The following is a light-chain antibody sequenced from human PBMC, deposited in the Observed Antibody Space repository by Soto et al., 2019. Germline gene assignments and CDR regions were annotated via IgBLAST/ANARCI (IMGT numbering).Light chain of an antibody. CDR2: DVT. V-gene: IGLV2-11*01. J-gene: IGLJ2*01. CDR1: SSDIGAYDY. Sequence: QSALTQPRSVSGSPGQSVIISCTGTSSDIGAYDYVSWYQHRPGKAPKLIIYDVTKRPSGVPDRFFGSKSGNTASLTISGLQAEDEADYHCCSYAGSYTFEEVFGGGTKLTVL. CDR3: CSYAGSYTFEEV.